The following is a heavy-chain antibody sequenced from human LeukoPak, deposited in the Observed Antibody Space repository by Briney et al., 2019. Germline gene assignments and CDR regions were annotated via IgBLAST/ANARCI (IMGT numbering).Heavy chain of an antibody. J-gene: IGHJ4*02. CDR2: INTRGNDK. CDR3: AGEGSIHQDLDY. V-gene: IGHV3-21*01. CDR1: GFTFSQYS. D-gene: IGHD2-2*01. Sequence: GGSLRLSCAASGFTFSQYSMNWVRQAPGKGLEWVSSINTRGNDKYYEDSVKGRFTISRDNARNSLYLQMNGLRAEDTALYYCAGEGSIHQDLDYWGQGTLVTVSS.